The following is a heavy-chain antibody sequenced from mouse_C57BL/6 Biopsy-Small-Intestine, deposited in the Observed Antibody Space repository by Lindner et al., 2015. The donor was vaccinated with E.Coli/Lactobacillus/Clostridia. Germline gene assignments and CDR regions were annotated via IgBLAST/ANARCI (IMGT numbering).Heavy chain of an antibody. Sequence: SVKVSCKASGYTFTSYYIQWVRQAPGQGLERMGIMNPRGAGSNYAQKFQGRVTMTRDTSTSTEYMELTSLTSEDTAVYYCARGAVAGAYYYGMDVWGQGTTVTVSS. CDR2: MNPRGAGS. CDR1: GYTFTSYY. D-gene: IGHD1-1*01. J-gene: IGHJ1*01. V-gene: IGHV1-53*01. CDR3: ARGAVAGAYYYGMDV.